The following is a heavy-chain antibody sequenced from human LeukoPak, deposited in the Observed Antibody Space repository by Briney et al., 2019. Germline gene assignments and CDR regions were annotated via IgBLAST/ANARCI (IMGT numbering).Heavy chain of an antibody. CDR1: GFTVSSNY. CDR2: IYSGGST. J-gene: IGHJ4*02. Sequence: GGSLRLSCAASGFTVSSNYMSWVRQAPGKGLEWVSVIYSGGSTYYADSVKGRFTISRDNSKNTLYLQMNSLRAEDTAVYYCARWHTSGNNFYYDYWGQGTLVTVSS. V-gene: IGHV3-53*01. CDR3: ARWHTSGNNFYYDY. D-gene: IGHD2/OR15-2a*01.